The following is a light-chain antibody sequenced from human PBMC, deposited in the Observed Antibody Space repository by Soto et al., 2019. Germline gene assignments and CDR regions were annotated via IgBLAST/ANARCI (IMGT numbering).Light chain of an antibody. CDR2: DNN. V-gene: IGLV1-51*01. CDR1: SANIGNNY. J-gene: IGLJ2*01. Sequence: QSVLTQPPSVSAAPGQKVTISGSGSSANIGNNYVSWYQQLPGTAPKLLIYDNNKRPSGIPDRFSGSKSGTSATLGITGLQTGDEADYYCGTWDISLITVVFGGGTKLTVL. CDR3: GTWDISLITVV.